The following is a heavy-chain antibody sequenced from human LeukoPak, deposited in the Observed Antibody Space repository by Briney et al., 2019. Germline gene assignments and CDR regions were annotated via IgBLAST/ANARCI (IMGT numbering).Heavy chain of an antibody. CDR1: GGSISSYY. CDR3: ARIHYDFWSGYYAYYFDY. CDR2: IYYSGST. Sequence: SETLSLTCTVSGGSISSYYWSWIRQPPGKGLEWMGYIYYSGSTNYNPSLKSRVTISVDTSKNQFSLKLSSVTAADTAVYYCARIHYDFWSGYYAYYFDYWGQGTLVTVSS. V-gene: IGHV4-59*01. J-gene: IGHJ4*02. D-gene: IGHD3-3*01.